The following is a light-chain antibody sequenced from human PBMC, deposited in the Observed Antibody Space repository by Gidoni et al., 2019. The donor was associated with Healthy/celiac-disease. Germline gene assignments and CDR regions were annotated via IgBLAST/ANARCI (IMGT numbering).Light chain of an antibody. V-gene: IGLV3-1*01. J-gene: IGLJ2*01. CDR2: QDS. Sequence: SYDLTQPPPVSVSPGQTARITCSGDTLGDKYACWYQQKPGHSPVLVIYQDSKRPAGIPERFSGSNSGNTATLTISGTQAMDEADYYCQAWDSSTVVFGGGTKLTVL. CDR1: TLGDKY. CDR3: QAWDSSTVV.